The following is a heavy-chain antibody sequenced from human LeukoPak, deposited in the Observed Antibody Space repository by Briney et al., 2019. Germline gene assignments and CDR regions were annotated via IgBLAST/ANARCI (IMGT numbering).Heavy chain of an antibody. CDR2: INPSGGST. V-gene: IGHV1-46*01. CDR1: GYTFTSYY. D-gene: IGHD2-21*02. J-gene: IGHJ4*02. Sequence: GASVTLSCKASGYTFTSYYMHWVRQAQGQGLGRMGIINPSGGSTSYDQTFQGRVTMTRDTSTSTVYMELSSLRSEDTAVYYWSIGRPTYWGGDWYAVYDYGGEGTLLTVSS. CDR3: SIGRPTYWGGDWYAVYDY.